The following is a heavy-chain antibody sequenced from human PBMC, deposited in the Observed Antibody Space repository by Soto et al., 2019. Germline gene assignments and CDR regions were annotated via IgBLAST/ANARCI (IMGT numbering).Heavy chain of an antibody. D-gene: IGHD3-10*01. CDR3: AKATRGWESYYSCGKDV. CDR1: GFTFSSYA. CDR2: ISASGGST. J-gene: IGHJ6*02. Sequence: EVQLVESGGGLVQPGGSLRLSCAASGFTFSSYAMSWVRQAPGKGLEWVSTISASGGSTYHADYVKGRFTISRDNSKNTLYLKMNSLREEDTAAYYCAKATRGWESYYSCGKDVWGQGPRVTVSS. V-gene: IGHV3-23*04.